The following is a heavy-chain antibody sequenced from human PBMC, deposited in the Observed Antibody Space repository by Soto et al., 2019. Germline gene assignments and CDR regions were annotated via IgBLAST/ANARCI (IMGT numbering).Heavy chain of an antibody. D-gene: IGHD3-3*01. V-gene: IGHV3-30-3*01. Sequence: QVQLVESGGGVVQPGRSLRLSCAASGFTFSSYAMHWVRQAPGKGLEWVAVISYDGSNKYYADSVKGRFTISGDNSKNTLYLQMNSLRVEDTAVYYCARDKRDLRFLEWSYYFDYWGQGPLVTVSS. CDR3: ARDKRDLRFLEWSYYFDY. CDR2: ISYDGSNK. J-gene: IGHJ4*02. CDR1: GFTFSSYA.